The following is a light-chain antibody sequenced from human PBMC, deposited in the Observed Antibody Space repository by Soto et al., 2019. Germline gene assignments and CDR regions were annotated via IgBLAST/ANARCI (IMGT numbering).Light chain of an antibody. CDR1: QSVGSS. V-gene: IGKV3-11*01. CDR2: DAS. Sequence: DIVLTQSPATLSLSPGERATLSCRASQSVGSSLAWYQQKPGQAPRLLIIDASNRATGVPARFSGSGSGTDFTLTISSLEPEDFAVYYCQQRYIWPTFGGGTKVEIK. J-gene: IGKJ4*01. CDR3: QQRYIWPT.